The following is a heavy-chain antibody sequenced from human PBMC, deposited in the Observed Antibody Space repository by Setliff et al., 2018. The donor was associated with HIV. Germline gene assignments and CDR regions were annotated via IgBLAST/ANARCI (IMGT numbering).Heavy chain of an antibody. CDR2: IYYTGSP. CDR1: GDSISSSIYY. CDR3: ARGGGTSSPIDYHYYIDV. Sequence: SDTLSLTCTVSGDSISSSIYYWGWVRQPPGKGLEWIGGIYYTGSPFYNPSLKSRVTISVDTSNNQFSLKLSSVTAADTAVYYCARGGGTSSPIDYHYYIDVWGKGTTVTVSS. V-gene: IGHV4-39*01. J-gene: IGHJ6*03. D-gene: IGHD6-6*01.